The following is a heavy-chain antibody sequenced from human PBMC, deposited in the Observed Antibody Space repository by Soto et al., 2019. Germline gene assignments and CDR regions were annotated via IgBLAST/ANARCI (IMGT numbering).Heavy chain of an antibody. Sequence: PSETLYLTCAVYGGSLSGYYWSWIRPPPGKGLEWIREINHSGSTNYNPSLKSRVTISVDTSKNQYSLRLSFVTAAVTAVYYCARKGRDRFGPWGQGTLVTVSS. V-gene: IGHV4-34*01. CDR1: GGSLSGYY. J-gene: IGHJ5*02. CDR3: ARKGRDRFGP. D-gene: IGHD3-10*01. CDR2: INHSGST.